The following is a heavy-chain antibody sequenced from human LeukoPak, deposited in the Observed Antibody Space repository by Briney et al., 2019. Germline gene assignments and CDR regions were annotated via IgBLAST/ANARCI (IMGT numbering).Heavy chain of an antibody. J-gene: IGHJ5*02. V-gene: IGHV3-7*01. Sequence: GGSLRLSCAASGFSISNYGMNWVRQAPGKGLEWVANIKQDGSEKYYVDSVKGRFTISRDNAKNSLYLQMNSLRAEDTAVYYCARREPWNYYGSGSPDNWFDPWGQGTLVTVSS. CDR3: ARREPWNYYGSGSPDNWFDP. CDR2: IKQDGSEK. D-gene: IGHD3-10*01. CDR1: GFSISNYG.